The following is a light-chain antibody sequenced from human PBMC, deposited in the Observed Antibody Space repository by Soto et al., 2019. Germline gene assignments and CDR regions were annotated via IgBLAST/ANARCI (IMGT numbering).Light chain of an antibody. CDR1: SSNIGNNY. Sequence: QSVLTQPPSASGTPGQRVTISCSGSSSNIGNNYVYWYQHLPGTAPKLLIYRSNQRPSGVPDRFSGSKSGTSASLAISGLRSEDEADYYCATWDANLSGLFGGGTKLTVL. CDR3: ATWDANLSGL. J-gene: IGLJ3*02. CDR2: RSN. V-gene: IGLV1-47*01.